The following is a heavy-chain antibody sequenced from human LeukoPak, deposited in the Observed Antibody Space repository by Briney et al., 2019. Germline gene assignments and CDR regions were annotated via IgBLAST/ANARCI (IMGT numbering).Heavy chain of an antibody. CDR3: ARDLGYCSSTSCYGRYNWFDP. J-gene: IGHJ5*02. CDR1: GYTFTGYY. Sequence: AASVKVSCKASGYTFTGYYMHWVRRAPGQGLEWMGWINPNSGGTNYAQKFQGRVTMTRDTSISTAYMELSRLRSDNTAVYYCARDLGYCSSTSCYGRYNWFDPWGQGTLVTVSS. D-gene: IGHD2-2*01. V-gene: IGHV1-2*02. CDR2: INPNSGGT.